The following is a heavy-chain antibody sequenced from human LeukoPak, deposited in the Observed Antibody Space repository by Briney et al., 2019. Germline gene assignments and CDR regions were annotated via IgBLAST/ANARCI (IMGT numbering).Heavy chain of an antibody. J-gene: IGHJ1*01. CDR3: ARGSGSYSVQH. CDR1: GDSISSYY. CDR2: IYYSGST. D-gene: IGHD1-26*01. V-gene: IGHV4-59*01. Sequence: SETLSLTCTVSGDSISSYYWSWIRQPPGKGLEWIGYIYYSGSTNYNPSLKSRVTISVDTSKNQFSLKLSSVTAADTAVYYCARGSGSYSVQHWGQGTLVTVSS.